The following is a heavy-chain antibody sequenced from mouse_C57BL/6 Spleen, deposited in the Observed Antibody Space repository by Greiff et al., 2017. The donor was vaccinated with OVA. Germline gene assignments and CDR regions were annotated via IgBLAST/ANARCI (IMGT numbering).Heavy chain of an antibody. V-gene: IGHV14-4*01. CDR2: IDPENGDT. D-gene: IGHD2-5*01. Sequence: VQLKESGAELVRPGASVKLSCTASGFNIKDDYMHWVKQRPEQGLEWIGWIDPENGDTEYASKFQGKATITADTSSNTAYLQLSSLTSEDTAVYYCTTAYYSNFAYWGQGTLVTVSA. J-gene: IGHJ3*01. CDR1: GFNIKDDY. CDR3: TTAYYSNFAY.